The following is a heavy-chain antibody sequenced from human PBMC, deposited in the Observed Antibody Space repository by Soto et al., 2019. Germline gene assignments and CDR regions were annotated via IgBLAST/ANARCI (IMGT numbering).Heavy chain of an antibody. CDR2: FSGGGGGT. D-gene: IGHD1-1*01. J-gene: IGHJ5*02. CDR1: GFIISDYG. CDR3: VRWNGFGDR. V-gene: IGHV3-23*04. Sequence: EVQLVESGGASVKPGGSLRVSCAVSGFIISDYGVTWVRQAPGKGLEWVSGFSGGGGGTFYADSVKGRFTISRDDPKNTAYLQMNSLGAEDTAVYYCVRWNGFGDRWGQGTLVTVSS.